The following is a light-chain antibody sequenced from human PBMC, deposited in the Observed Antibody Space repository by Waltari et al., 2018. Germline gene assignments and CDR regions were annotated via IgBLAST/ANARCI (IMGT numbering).Light chain of an antibody. CDR3: QVWHAAIDPGV. CDR2: YDT. V-gene: IGLV3-21*04. J-gene: IGLJ1*01. Sequence: SYVLTQPPSVSVAPGETARVTCGGDNIGSYSVHWYQQKPGQAPVLVIRYDTDRPSGIPERFSGSNSANMATLTISRVEAGDEANYYCQVWHAAIDPGVFGTGTEVTV. CDR1: NIGSYS.